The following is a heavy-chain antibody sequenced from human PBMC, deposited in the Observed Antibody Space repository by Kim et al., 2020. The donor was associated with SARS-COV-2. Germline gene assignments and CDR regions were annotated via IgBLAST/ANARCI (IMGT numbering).Heavy chain of an antibody. Sequence: GGSLRLSCAASGFTFSSYAMSWVRQAPGKGLEWVSAISGSRGSTYYADSVKGRFTISRDNSKYTLYLQMNSLRAEDTAVYYCAKDTPSYASSGYYPRTWGQGTLVTVSS. CDR2: ISGSRGST. CDR1: GFTFSSYA. V-gene: IGHV3-23*01. CDR3: AKDTPSYASSGYYPRT. J-gene: IGHJ5*02. D-gene: IGHD3-22*01.